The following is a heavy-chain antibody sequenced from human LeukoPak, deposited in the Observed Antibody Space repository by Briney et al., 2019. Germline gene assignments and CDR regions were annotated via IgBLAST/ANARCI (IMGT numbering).Heavy chain of an antibody. CDR3: AGSLDYGGNPALDY. V-gene: IGHV4-30-4*08. CDR1: GGSISSGDYY. Sequence: SQTLSLTCTVSGGSISSGDYYWIWIRQPPGKGLEWIGYIYYSGSTYYNPSLKSRVTISVDTSKNQFSLKLRSVTAADTAVYYCAGSLDYGGNPALDYWGQGTLVTVSS. D-gene: IGHD4-23*01. CDR2: IYYSGST. J-gene: IGHJ4*02.